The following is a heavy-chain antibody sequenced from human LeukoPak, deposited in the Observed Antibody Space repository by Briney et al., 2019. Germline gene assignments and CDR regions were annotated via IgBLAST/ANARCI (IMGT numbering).Heavy chain of an antibody. D-gene: IGHD4-17*01. J-gene: IGHJ5*02. CDR3: ARGGATTVTDHWYNWFDP. V-gene: IGHV4-30-4*01. CDR2: IYYSGST. Sequence: PSETLSLTCTVSGGSISSDDYYWSWIRQPTGKGLEWIGFIYYSGSTYYNPSLKSRVTISVDTSKNQFSLKLSSVTAADTAVYYCARGGATTVTDHWYNWFDPWGQGTLVTVSS. CDR1: GGSISSDDYY.